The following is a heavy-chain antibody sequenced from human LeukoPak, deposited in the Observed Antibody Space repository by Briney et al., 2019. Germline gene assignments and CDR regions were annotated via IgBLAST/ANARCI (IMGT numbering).Heavy chain of an antibody. J-gene: IGHJ4*02. Sequence: GGSLRLSCAASGFTFSSYGMHWVRQAPGKGLEWVAVIWYDGSNKYYADSVKGRFTISRDNSKNMLYLQMNSLRAEDTAVYYCAKDGYSSSFRGSFDYWGQGTLVTVSS. CDR3: AKDGYSSSFRGSFDY. D-gene: IGHD6-6*01. CDR1: GFTFSSYG. CDR2: IWYDGSNK. V-gene: IGHV3-33*06.